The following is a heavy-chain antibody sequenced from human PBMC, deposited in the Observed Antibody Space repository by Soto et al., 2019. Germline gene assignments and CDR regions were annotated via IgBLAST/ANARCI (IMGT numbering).Heavy chain of an antibody. CDR2: IYHSGST. CDR3: AGRSSLASVQVYFGEISNYNWFDP. Sequence: QLQLQESGPGLVKHSETLSLTCTVSNGSISSAIYYWGWIRQPPGKGLEWIGSIYHSGSTYYNPSLQGRVTFSVDTSKNQFSLKLSSVTAADTAVYFCAGRSSLASVQVYFGEISNYNWFDPWGQGNLVTVSS. CDR1: NGSISSAIYY. V-gene: IGHV4-39*01. J-gene: IGHJ5*02. D-gene: IGHD3-10*01.